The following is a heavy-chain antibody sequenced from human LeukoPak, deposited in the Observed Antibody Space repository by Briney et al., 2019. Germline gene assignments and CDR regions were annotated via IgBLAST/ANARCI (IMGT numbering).Heavy chain of an antibody. V-gene: IGHV1-24*01. CDR1: GYTLTELS. D-gene: IGHD6-19*01. J-gene: IGHJ4*02. CDR2: FDPEDGET. Sequence: ASVKVSCKVSGYTLTELSMHWVRQAPGKGREWMGGFDPEDGETIYAQKFQGRVTMTEDTSTDTAYMELSSLRSEDTAVYYCATNVRRYSSGWYPGDFDYWGQGTLVTVSS. CDR3: ATNVRRYSSGWYPGDFDY.